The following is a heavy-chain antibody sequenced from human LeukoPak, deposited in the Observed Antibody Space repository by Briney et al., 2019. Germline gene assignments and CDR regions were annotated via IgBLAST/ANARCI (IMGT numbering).Heavy chain of an antibody. CDR3: ARDRKQQLTLDV. CDR1: GFTFSSYW. V-gene: IGHV3-74*01. J-gene: IGHJ6*04. Sequence: GGSLRLSYAASGFTFSSYWMHWVRQAPGKGLVWVSRINSDGSSTSYADSVKGRFTISRDNAKNTLYLQMNSLRAEDTAVYYCARDRKQQLTLDVWGKGTTVTVSS. D-gene: IGHD6-13*01. CDR2: INSDGSST.